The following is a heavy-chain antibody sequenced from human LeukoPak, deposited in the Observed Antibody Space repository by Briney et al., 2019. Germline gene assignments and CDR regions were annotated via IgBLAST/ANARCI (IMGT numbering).Heavy chain of an antibody. CDR1: GFTFSSYS. CDR3: ARDQLRGVAVAAT. J-gene: IGHJ5*02. Sequence: PGGSLRLSCAASGFTFSSYSMNWVRQAPAKGLEWVPSISSSSSYMYYADSVKGRFTISRDNAKNSLYLQMNSLRAEDTAVYYCARDQLRGVAVAATWGQGTLVTVSS. D-gene: IGHD6-19*01. CDR2: ISSSSSYM. V-gene: IGHV3-21*01.